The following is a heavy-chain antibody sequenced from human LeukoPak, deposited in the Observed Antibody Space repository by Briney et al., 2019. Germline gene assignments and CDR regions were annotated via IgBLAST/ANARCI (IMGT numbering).Heavy chain of an antibody. V-gene: IGHV5-51*01. J-gene: IGHJ4*02. CDR2: IYPGDSET. CDR3: ARRGGYYSNYPVDF. D-gene: IGHD4-11*01. Sequence: GESLKISCKGSGYSFTNCWIGWVRQMPGKGLEWMGIIYPGDSETRYSPSFQGQVTISADKSISTAYLQWSSLKASDTAVYYCARRGGYYSNYPVDFWGQGTLVTVSS. CDR1: GYSFTNCW.